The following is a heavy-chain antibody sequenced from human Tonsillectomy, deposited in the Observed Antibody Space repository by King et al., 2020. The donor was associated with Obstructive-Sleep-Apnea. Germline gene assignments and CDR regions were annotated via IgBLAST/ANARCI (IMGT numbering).Heavy chain of an antibody. J-gene: IGHJ2*01. V-gene: IGHV3-48*01. Sequence: VQLVESGGGLVQPGGSLRVSCAASGLKFGTKSMTWFRQAPGKVLEWVSYFNADSSTIYLADSVKGRFTITRDNDKKSLYLQMKSLRATDTAVYYCARLVDDYGDYGNWYLDIWGRGTLVTVSS. CDR1: GLKFGTKS. D-gene: IGHD4-17*01. CDR2: FNADSSTI. CDR3: ARLVDDYGDYGNWYLDI.